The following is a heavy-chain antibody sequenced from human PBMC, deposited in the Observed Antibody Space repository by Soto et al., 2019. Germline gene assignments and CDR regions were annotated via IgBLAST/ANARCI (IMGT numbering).Heavy chain of an antibody. V-gene: IGHV4-39*01. J-gene: IGHJ4*02. CDR2: IYYSGST. Sequence: SETLSLTCTVSGGSISSSSYYWGWIRQPPGKGLEWIGSIYYSGSTYYNPSLKSRVTISVDTSKNQFSLKLSSVTAADTAVYYCARFHTVTETFDYWGQGTLVTVSS. CDR3: ARFHTVTETFDY. CDR1: GGSISSSSYY. D-gene: IGHD4-17*01.